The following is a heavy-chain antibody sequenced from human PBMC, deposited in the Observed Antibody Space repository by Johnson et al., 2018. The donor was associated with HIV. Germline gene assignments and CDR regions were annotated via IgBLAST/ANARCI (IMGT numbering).Heavy chain of an antibody. D-gene: IGHD1-7*01. Sequence: QMQLVESGGAVVQPGRSLRLSCAASGFTFSSYAMHWVRQAPGKGLEWVAVISYDGSNKYYADSVKGRFTISRDNSKNTLYLQMNSLRAEETAVYYCAKVKLELRYGAFDIWGQGTMVTVSS. V-gene: IGHV3-30-3*01. CDR1: GFTFSSYA. J-gene: IGHJ3*02. CDR3: AKVKLELRYGAFDI. CDR2: ISYDGSNK.